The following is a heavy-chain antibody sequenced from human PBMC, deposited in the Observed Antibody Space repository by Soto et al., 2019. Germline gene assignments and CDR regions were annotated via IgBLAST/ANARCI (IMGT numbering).Heavy chain of an antibody. CDR3: ATYITGGGGRGY. J-gene: IGHJ4*02. Sequence: QVQLQESGPGLVKPSETLSLTCTVSGASISRDHWNWIRQPPGKGLEWVGEYSGTTNYNPSLRSRATISVDPSNNQFSLNLSSVTAADTAVYFCATYITGGGGRGYWGQGTLVTVSS. CDR2: YSGTT. V-gene: IGHV4-59*08. D-gene: IGHD3-16*01. CDR1: GASISRDH.